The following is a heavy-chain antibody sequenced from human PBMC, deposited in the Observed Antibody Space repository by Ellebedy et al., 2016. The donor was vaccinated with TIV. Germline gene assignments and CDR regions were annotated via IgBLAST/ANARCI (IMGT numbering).Heavy chain of an antibody. CDR3: ARDPVGADNWFDP. V-gene: IGHV1-46*01. J-gene: IGHJ5*02. CDR1: GYTFTSYH. Sequence: AASVKVSCKASGYTFTSYHIHWARQAPRQGLEWMGIINPSGGATNYAQKFQGRVTMTRDTSTSTVYMELSSLRSEDTAVYYCARDPVGADNWFDPWGQGTLVTVSS. CDR2: INPSGGAT. D-gene: IGHD1-26*01.